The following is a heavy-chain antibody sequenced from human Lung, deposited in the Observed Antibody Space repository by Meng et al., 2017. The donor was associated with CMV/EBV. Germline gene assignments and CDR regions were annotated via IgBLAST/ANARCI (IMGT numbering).Heavy chain of an antibody. CDR2: IVPLVVSA. V-gene: IGHV1-69*05. Sequence: SCDASVATFTTYVIHCVRHAPGQGLEWMGMIVPLVVSADYAQKFQGRVTITTDESTTTAYMELNSLRSEDTAVFFCATYSSSDTGFDNWGQGTLVTVSS. CDR3: ATYSSSDTGFDN. CDR1: VATFTTYV. J-gene: IGHJ4*02. D-gene: IGHD6-6*01.